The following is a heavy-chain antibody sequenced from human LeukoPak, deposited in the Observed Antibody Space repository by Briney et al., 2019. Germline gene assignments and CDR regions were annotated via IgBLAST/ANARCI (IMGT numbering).Heavy chain of an antibody. V-gene: IGHV3-7*05. D-gene: IGHD4-17*01. J-gene: IGHJ3*02. Sequence: GGSLRVSCAASGFTFSNYWMSWVRQAPGIGLEWVANIKQDGSEKYYADSVKGRFTVSRDNAKNSVYLQMINLRAEDTAVYYCARQYGDHALDTFDIWGQGTMVTVSS. CDR2: IKQDGSEK. CDR3: ARQYGDHALDTFDI. CDR1: GFTFSNYW.